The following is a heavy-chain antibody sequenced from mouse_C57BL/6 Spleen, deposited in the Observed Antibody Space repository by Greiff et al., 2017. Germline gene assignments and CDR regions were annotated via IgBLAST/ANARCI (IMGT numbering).Heavy chain of an antibody. CDR1: GYPFTGYY. CDR3: ARGSTMIPAYAMDY. D-gene: IGHD2-4*01. CDR2: INPSRGGT. J-gene: IGHJ4*01. Sequence: VQLQQSGPELVKPGASVKISCKASGYPFTGYYMNWVKQSPEKSLEWIGEINPSRGGTTYNQKFKAKATLTVDKSSSTAYIQLKSLTSEDSAVYYCARGSTMIPAYAMDYWGQGTSVTVSS. V-gene: IGHV1-42*01.